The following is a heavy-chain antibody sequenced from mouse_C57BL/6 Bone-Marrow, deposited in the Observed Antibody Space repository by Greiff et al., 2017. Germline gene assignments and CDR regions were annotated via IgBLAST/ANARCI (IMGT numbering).Heavy chain of an antibody. V-gene: IGHV1-64*01. CDR2: IHPNSGST. CDR3: EGWLLRGWFDY. D-gene: IGHD2-3*01. Sequence: QVQLQQPGAELVKPGASVKLSCKASGYTFTSYWMHWVKQRPGQGLEWIGMIHPNSGSTNYNEKFKSKATLTVDKSSSTAYMQLSSLTSEDSAVYYGEGWLLRGWFDYWGRGTLVTVSA. CDR1: GYTFTSYW. J-gene: IGHJ3*01.